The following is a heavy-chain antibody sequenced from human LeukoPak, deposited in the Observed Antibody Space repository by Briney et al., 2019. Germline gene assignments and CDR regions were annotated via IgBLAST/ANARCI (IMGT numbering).Heavy chain of an antibody. D-gene: IGHD3-10*01. J-gene: IGHJ3*01. V-gene: IGHV4-59*08. Sequence: SETLSLTCSVSGASITDYHWSWLRQSPEKKLEWIGYSHYRGSTNYSPSLKSRVTISIDTSKKQFSLKLNSVTAADTAVYYCARLRAVAPGAYDAFDLWGQGTVVIVSS. CDR2: SHYRGST. CDR3: ARLRAVAPGAYDAFDL. CDR1: GASITDYH.